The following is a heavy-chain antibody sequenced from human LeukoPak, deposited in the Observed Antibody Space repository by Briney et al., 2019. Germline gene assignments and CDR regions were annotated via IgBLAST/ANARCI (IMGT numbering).Heavy chain of an antibody. V-gene: IGHV1-2*02. Sequence: ASVKVSCKASGYTFTGYYMHWVRQAPGQGLEWMEWINPNSGGTNYAQKFQGRVTVTRDTSISTAYMELSRLRSDDTAVYYCARDRVGSAHYDSSGYYLPTEYWGQGTLVTVSS. CDR2: INPNSGGT. D-gene: IGHD3-22*01. CDR3: ARDRVGSAHYDSSGYYLPTEY. J-gene: IGHJ4*02. CDR1: GYTFTGYY.